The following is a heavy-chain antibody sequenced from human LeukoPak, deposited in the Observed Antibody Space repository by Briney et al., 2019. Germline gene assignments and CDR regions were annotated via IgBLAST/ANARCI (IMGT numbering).Heavy chain of an antibody. CDR1: GYTFTGYY. Sequence: ASVKVSCKASGYTFTGYYMHWVRQAPGQGLEWMGRINPNSGGTNYAQKFQGRVTMTRDTSISTAYMELSRLRSDDTAVYYRASIPCSSTSCFNPRGGSYRKDLDYWGQGTLVTVSS. J-gene: IGHJ4*02. CDR2: INPNSGGT. CDR3: ASIPCSSTSCFNPRGGSYRKDLDY. D-gene: IGHD2-2*01. V-gene: IGHV1-2*06.